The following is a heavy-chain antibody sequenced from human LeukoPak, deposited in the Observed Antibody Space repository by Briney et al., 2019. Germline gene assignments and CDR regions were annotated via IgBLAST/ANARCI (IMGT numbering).Heavy chain of an antibody. D-gene: IGHD3-10*01. V-gene: IGHV3-21*01. CDR2: ISSSSSYI. Sequence: GSLRLSCAASGFTFSSFSMNWVRQAPGKGLEWVSSISSSSSYIYYADSVKGRFTISRDNAKNSLYLQMNGLRAEDTAMYYCARDDYYGSGSYWGAFGIWGQGTMVTVSS. CDR1: GFTFSSFS. CDR3: ARDDYYGSGSYWGAFGI. J-gene: IGHJ3*02.